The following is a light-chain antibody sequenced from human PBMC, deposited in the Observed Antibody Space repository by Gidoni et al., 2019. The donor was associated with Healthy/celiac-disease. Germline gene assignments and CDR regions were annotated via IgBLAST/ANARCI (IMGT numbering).Light chain of an antibody. Sequence: IQMTQSPSTHSASVGDRVTITCRASQSISSWLAWYQQKPGKAPKLLLYYASSLESGVPSRFSGSGSGTEFTLTISSLQPDDFSTYYCQQYKSRTFGQGTKVEIK. J-gene: IGKJ1*01. CDR1: QSISSW. V-gene: IGKV1-5*01. CDR2: YAS. CDR3: QQYKSRT.